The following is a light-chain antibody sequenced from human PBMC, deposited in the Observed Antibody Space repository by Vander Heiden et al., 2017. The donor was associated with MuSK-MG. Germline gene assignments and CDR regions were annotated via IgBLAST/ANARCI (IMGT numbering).Light chain of an antibody. J-gene: IGKJ2*01. V-gene: IGKV1-39*01. CDR2: YAS. CDR1: KSISIF. Sequence: DIQMTQSPSSLSASVGDRVTITCRASKSISIFLNWYQQRPGKAPKLLIYYASSLESGVPSRFNGSASGTDFTLSISMLHPEDITTYFCQQSHSNTYTFGQGTKVEIK. CDR3: QQSHSNTYT.